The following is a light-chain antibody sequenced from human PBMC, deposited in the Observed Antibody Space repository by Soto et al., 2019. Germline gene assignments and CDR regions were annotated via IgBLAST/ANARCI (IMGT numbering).Light chain of an antibody. CDR3: QQYGSSPT. V-gene: IGKV3-20*01. CDR2: GAS. CDR1: QSVSSN. J-gene: IGKJ1*01. Sequence: EIVITQSPATLSVSTGERATLSCRASQSVSSNLAWYQQKPGQAPRLLIYGASSRATGIPDRFSGSGSGTDFTLTISRLEPEDFAVYYCQQYGSSPTFGQGTNVDIK.